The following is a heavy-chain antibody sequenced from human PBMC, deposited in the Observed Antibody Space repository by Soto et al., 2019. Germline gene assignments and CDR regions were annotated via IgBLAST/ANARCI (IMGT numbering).Heavy chain of an antibody. CDR3: ARDLSCGRARYVDH. CDR1: GGSISSSSYY. D-gene: IGHD3-9*01. V-gene: IGHV4-39*02. CDR2: IYYSGST. Sequence: PSETLSLTCTVSGGSISSSSYYWGWIRQPPGKGLEWIGSIYYSGSTYYNPSLKSRVTISVDTSKNQFSLKLSSVTAADTAVYYFARDLSCGRARYVDHWGQATLVTLSS. J-gene: IGHJ4*02.